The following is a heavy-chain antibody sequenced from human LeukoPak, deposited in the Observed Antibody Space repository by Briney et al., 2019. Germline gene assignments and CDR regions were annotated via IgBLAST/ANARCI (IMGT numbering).Heavy chain of an antibody. CDR2: IIPIFGTA. J-gene: IGHJ4*02. V-gene: IGHV1-69*13. Sequence: ASVKVSCKASGGTFISYAISWVRQAPGQGLEWMGGIIPIFGTANYAQKFQGRVTITADESTSTAYMELSSLRSEDTAVYYCARVDVFGWFFDYWGQGTLVTVSS. CDR1: GGTFISYA. D-gene: IGHD3-3*01. CDR3: ARVDVFGWFFDY.